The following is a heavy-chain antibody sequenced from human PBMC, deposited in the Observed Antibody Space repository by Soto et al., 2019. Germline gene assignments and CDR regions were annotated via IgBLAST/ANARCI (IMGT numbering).Heavy chain of an antibody. Sequence: ASVKVSCKASGYTFKDYDINWVRRAPGQGLEWMGWMNPNSGNTAYARKFHDRITMTRSVSARTAFMELSSLTPEDTAVYYCARRMTWSLWCFDLWGSGTQVTVSS. CDR2: MNPNSGNT. V-gene: IGHV1-8*01. CDR3: ARRMTWSLWCFDL. J-gene: IGHJ2*01. CDR1: GYTFKDYD. D-gene: IGHD3-3*01.